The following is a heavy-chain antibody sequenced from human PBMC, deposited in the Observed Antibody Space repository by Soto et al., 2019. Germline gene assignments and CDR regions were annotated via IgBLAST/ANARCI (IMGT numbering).Heavy chain of an antibody. V-gene: IGHV4-30-4*01. Sequence: QVQLQESGPRLVKPSQTLSLTCTVSGGSISSGDYYWSWIRQPPGKGLEWIGYIYYSGSTYYNPSLKSRVTISVDTSKNQFSLKLSSVTAADTAVYYCARLSSRMINAFDIWGQGTMVTVSS. CDR3: ARLSSRMINAFDI. CDR2: IYYSGST. D-gene: IGHD3-16*01. J-gene: IGHJ3*02. CDR1: GGSISSGDYY.